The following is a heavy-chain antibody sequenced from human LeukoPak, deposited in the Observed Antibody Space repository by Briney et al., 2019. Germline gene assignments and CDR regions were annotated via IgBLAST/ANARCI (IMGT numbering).Heavy chain of an antibody. J-gene: IGHJ4*02. D-gene: IGHD4-23*01. CDR3: ARNGGNSDFDY. CDR2: IYHSGGT. CDR1: GGSIGSGYW. Sequence: SETLSLTCAVSGGSIGSGYWWTWVRRPPGKGLEWIGEIYHSGGTNYNPSLKSRVTISVDKSKNHFSLKLSSATAADTAVYYCARNGGNSDFDYWGQGTLVTVSS. V-gene: IGHV4-4*02.